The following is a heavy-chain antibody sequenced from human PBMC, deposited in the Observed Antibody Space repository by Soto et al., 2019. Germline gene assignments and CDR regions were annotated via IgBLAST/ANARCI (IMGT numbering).Heavy chain of an antibody. V-gene: IGHV4-34*01. J-gene: IGHJ5*02. CDR3: AREPHGEINSRYHAWFDL. CDR1: GGSFSGYY. D-gene: IGHD2-2*01. Sequence: SETLSLTCADSGGSFSGYYWSWIRQPPGKGLEWIGEINHSGVTNYSPSLKSRVTISVDRSTKQFSLKLTSVTAADTAFYYCAREPHGEINSRYHAWFDLWGQGTLVTVSS. CDR2: INHSGVT.